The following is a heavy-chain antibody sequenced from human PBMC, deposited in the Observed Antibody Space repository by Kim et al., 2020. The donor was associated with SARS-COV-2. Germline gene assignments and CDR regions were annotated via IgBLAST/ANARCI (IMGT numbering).Heavy chain of an antibody. J-gene: IGHJ6*02. V-gene: IGHV3-9*01. D-gene: IGHD3-10*01. CDR2: ISWNSGSI. CDR3: AKDLGFGELFYGMDV. Sequence: GGFLRLSCAASGFTFGDYAMHWVRQAPGKGLEWVSGISWNSGSIGYADSVKGRFTISRDNAKNSLYLQMNSLRAEDTALYYCAKDLGFGELFYGMDVWGHGTTGTVSS. CDR1: GFTFGDYA.